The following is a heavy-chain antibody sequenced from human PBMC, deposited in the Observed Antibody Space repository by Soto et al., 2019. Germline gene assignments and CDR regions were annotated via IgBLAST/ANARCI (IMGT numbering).Heavy chain of an antibody. J-gene: IGHJ5*02. D-gene: IGHD3-10*01. CDR2: IYYSGST. Sequence: LSLTCTVSGGSISSSSYYWGWIRQPPGKGLEWIGSIYYSGSTYYNPSLKSRVTISVDTSKNQFSLKLSSVTAADTAVYHCARRRTGLGNYYGSGSYYIADNWFDPWGQGTLVTVSS. CDR3: ARRRTGLGNYYGSGSYYIADNWFDP. V-gene: IGHV4-39*01. CDR1: GGSISSSSYY.